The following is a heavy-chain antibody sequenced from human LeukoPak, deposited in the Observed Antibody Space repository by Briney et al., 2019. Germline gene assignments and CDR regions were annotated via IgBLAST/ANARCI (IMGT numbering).Heavy chain of an antibody. V-gene: IGHV4-39*01. D-gene: IGHD4-11*01. CDR2: TYYSGST. CDR3: ARQRRGGYSFHFDY. CDR1: GGSISSSSYY. Sequence: SSETLSLTCTVFGGSISSSSYYWGWIRQPPGKGLEWIGSTYYSGSTYYNPSLKSRVTISVDTSKNQFSLKLSSVTAADTAVYYCARQRRGGYSFHFDYWGQGTLVTVSS. J-gene: IGHJ4*02.